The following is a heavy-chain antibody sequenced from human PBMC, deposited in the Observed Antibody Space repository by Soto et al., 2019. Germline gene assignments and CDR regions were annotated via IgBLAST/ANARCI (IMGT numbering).Heavy chain of an antibody. Sequence: ASVKVSFKASGYTFTSYAMHWVRQAPGQRLEWMGWINAGNGNTKYSQKFQGRVTITRDTSASTAYMELSSLRSEDTAVYYCAREGLVTKYGLLYMDVWGKGTTVTVSS. D-gene: IGHD4-17*01. CDR2: INAGNGNT. J-gene: IGHJ6*03. CDR1: GYTFTSYA. V-gene: IGHV1-3*01. CDR3: AREGLVTKYGLLYMDV.